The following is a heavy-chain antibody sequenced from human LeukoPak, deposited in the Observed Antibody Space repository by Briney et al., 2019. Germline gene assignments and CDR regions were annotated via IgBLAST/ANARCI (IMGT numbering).Heavy chain of an antibody. CDR1: GGSFSGYY. J-gene: IGHJ4*02. Sequence: SETLSLTCAVYGGSFSGYYWSWIRQPPGKGLEWVGEINHSGSTNYNPSLKSRVTISVDTSKNQFSLKLSSVTAADTAVYYCARGYVGIAAAGTGFDYWGQGTLVTVSS. V-gene: IGHV4-34*01. D-gene: IGHD6-13*01. CDR2: INHSGST. CDR3: ARGYVGIAAAGTGFDY.